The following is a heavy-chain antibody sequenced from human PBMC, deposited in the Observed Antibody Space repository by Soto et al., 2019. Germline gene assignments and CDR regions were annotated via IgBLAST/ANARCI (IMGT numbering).Heavy chain of an antibody. CDR3: ARGGYSSTWSNLLDRSGLDV. Sequence: QVQLVQSGAEAKKPGSSVKVSCKTSGGTFSSYAISWVRQAPGQGLEWMGGIVPLFRTTNYAQKCQGRVTITADTSTYTVDMELSGLRSGDTAVYYCARGGYSSTWSNLLDRSGLDVWGQGTTVTVSS. J-gene: IGHJ6*02. CDR2: IVPLFRTT. V-gene: IGHV1-69*06. CDR1: GGTFSSYA. D-gene: IGHD6-13*01.